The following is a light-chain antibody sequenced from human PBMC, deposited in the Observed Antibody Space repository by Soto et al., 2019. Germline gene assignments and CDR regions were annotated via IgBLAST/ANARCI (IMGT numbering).Light chain of an antibody. Sequence: QSALAQPASVSGSPGQSITISCTGTSSDVGSYNYVSWHQQHPGKAPKLMIYDVSNRPSGVSNRFSGSKSGNTASLTISGLQAEDEADYYCSSYTSSSTFYGFGTGTKLTVL. CDR1: SSDVGSYNY. V-gene: IGLV2-14*01. CDR2: DVS. J-gene: IGLJ1*01. CDR3: SSYTSSSTFYG.